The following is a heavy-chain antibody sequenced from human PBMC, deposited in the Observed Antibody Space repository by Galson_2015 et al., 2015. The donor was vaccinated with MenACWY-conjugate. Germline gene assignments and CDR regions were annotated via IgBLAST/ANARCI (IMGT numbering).Heavy chain of an antibody. J-gene: IGHJ4*02. V-gene: IGHV4-30-2*01. Sequence: LEWLGYIYHSDSPFSQPSLKSRVTISVDKSKNQFSLKLSSVTAADTAVYYCARGDSSGYLPNYFDYWGQGTLVTVSS. CDR2: IYHSDSP. D-gene: IGHD3-22*01. CDR3: ARGDSSGYLPNYFDY.